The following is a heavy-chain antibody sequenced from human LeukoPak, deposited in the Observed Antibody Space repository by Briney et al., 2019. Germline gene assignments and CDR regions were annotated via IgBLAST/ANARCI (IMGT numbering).Heavy chain of an antibody. CDR3: ARGEGCSGGSCYSNWFDP. Sequence: SETLSLTCTVSGGSISSGGYYWSWIRQHPGKGLEWIGYIHYSGSTYYNPSLKSRVTISVDTSKNQFSLKLSSVTAADTAVYYCARGEGCSGGSCYSNWFDPWGQGTLVTVSS. J-gene: IGHJ5*02. CDR2: IHYSGST. D-gene: IGHD2-15*01. CDR1: GGSISSGGYY. V-gene: IGHV4-31*03.